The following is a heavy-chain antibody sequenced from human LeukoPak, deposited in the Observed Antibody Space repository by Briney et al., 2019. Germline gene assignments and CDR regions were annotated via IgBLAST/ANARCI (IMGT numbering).Heavy chain of an antibody. CDR2: INPSGGSP. CDR1: GYTFTSYH. J-gene: IGHJ4*02. D-gene: IGHD3-9*01. V-gene: IGHV1-46*01. Sequence: GASVKVSCKASGYTFTSYHLHWVRQAPGQGLEWMGIINPSGGSPNYAQKFQGRVTMTRDMSTSTVNMELSSLRSEDTAVYYCARGSDILTGYPLDYWGQGTLVTVSS. CDR3: ARGSDILTGYPLDY.